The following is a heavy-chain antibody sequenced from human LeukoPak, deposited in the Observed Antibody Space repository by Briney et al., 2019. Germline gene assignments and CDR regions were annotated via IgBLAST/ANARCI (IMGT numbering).Heavy chain of an antibody. CDR3: ARGNSGSFYGGSDY. CDR2: IYPGDSDT. Sequence: GESLKISCKTSGYTFPSYWIHWVRQMPGKGLEWMGIIYPGDSDTRYSPSFQGQVTISADKSINTAYLHWSSLKASDTAMYYCARGNSGSFYGGSDYWGQGTLVTVSS. V-gene: IGHV5-51*01. D-gene: IGHD1-26*01. J-gene: IGHJ4*02. CDR1: GYTFPSYW.